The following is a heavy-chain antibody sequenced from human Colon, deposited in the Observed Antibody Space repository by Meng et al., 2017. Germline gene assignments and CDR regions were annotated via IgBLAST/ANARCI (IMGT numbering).Heavy chain of an antibody. Sequence: GESLKISCAASGFSLSPYEMNWVRQAPGKGLEWVSYISSSGTTIYYADSVKGRFTVSRDNAKNSLYLQMSSLRAEDTAVYYCARDKYCSTTACQYYSYLYGMDVWGQGTTVTVSS. CDR3: ARDKYCSTTACQYYSYLYGMDV. CDR2: ISSSGTTI. V-gene: IGHV3-48*03. J-gene: IGHJ6*02. CDR1: GFSLSPYE. D-gene: IGHD2-2*01.